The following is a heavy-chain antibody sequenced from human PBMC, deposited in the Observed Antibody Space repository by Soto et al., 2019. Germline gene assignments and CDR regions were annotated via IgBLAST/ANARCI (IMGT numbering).Heavy chain of an antibody. Sequence: QLQLQESGPGLVKPSETLSLTCTVSGDSIISNSHYWGWIRQPPGKGLEWIGSIYYSGSTYYNPSLKSRVTKSVDTSKNQFSLKLTSVTAADTAMYYCAQQTAVMIAEVAFDVWGQGTMVTVSS. CDR2: IYYSGST. J-gene: IGHJ3*01. CDR3: AQQTAVMIAEVAFDV. V-gene: IGHV4-39*01. CDR1: GDSIISNSHY. D-gene: IGHD3-22*01.